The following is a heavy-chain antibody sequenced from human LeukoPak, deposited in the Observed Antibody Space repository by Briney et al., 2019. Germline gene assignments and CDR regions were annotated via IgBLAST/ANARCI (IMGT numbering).Heavy chain of an antibody. CDR3: AREVSAGYNDSSGPGDAFDI. CDR2: IYYSGST. J-gene: IGHJ3*02. Sequence: SETLSLTCTVSGGSISSSSYYWGWIRQPPGKGLEWIGSIYYSGSTYYNPSLKSRVTISVDTSKNQFSLKLSSVTAADTAVYYCAREVSAGYNDSSGPGDAFDIWGQGTKVTVSS. CDR1: GGSISSSSYY. V-gene: IGHV4-39*07. D-gene: IGHD3-22*01.